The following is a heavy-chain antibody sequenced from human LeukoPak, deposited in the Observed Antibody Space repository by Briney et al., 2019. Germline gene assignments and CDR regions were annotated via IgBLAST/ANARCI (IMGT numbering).Heavy chain of an antibody. CDR1: GYTFTSYG. Sequence: ASLNLSCKASGYTFTSYGISWVRQAPGQGLEWMGWIYAYNGNKNYAQKLKGRITMTTDTSTSTAYMELRSLRSDDTAVYYCARDSTSLPLCGWYRPNNWFDPWGQGTLVTVSS. V-gene: IGHV1-18*01. D-gene: IGHD6-19*01. J-gene: IGHJ5*02. CDR3: ARDSTSLPLCGWYRPNNWFDP. CDR2: IYAYNGNK.